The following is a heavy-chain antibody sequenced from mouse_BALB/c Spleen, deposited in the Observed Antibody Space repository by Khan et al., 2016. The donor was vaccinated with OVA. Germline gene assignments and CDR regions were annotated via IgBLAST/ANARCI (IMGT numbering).Heavy chain of an antibody. V-gene: IGHV1-4*01. CDR1: GYTFTSYT. D-gene: IGHD2-14*01. Sequence: QVQLQQSGAELARPGASVKMSCKASGYTFTSYTMHWVKQRPGQGLEWIGYINPSNGYTNYNQKFKDKATLTADKSSSTAYMQLNSLTSEDSAVYYCVRSGAYYRYDGDFDVWGAGTTVTVSS. J-gene: IGHJ1*01. CDR2: INPSNGYT. CDR3: VRSGAYYRYDGDFDV.